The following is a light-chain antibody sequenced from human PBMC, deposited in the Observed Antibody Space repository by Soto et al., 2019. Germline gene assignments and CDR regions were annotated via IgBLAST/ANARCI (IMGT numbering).Light chain of an antibody. CDR3: QSYDSSLSGSRV. J-gene: IGLJ2*01. CDR2: TNT. Sequence: QSVLTQPPSVSGAPGQRVTISCTGSGSNIGAGYHVHWYQQLPGTAPKLLIYTNTNRPSGVPDRFSGSKSGSSASLAITGLQAEDEADYYCQSYDSSLSGSRVFGGGTKLTVL. V-gene: IGLV1-40*01. CDR1: GSNIGAGYH.